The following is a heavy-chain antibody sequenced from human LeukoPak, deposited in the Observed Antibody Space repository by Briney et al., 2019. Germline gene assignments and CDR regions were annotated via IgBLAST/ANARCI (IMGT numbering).Heavy chain of an antibody. CDR2: ISSSGSTI. V-gene: IGHV3-48*03. D-gene: IGHD3-10*02. Sequence: PGGSLRLSCAASGFTFSSYEMNWVRQAPGKGLEWVSYISSSGSTIYYADSVKGRFTISRDNAKNSLYLQMDSLRAEDTAVYYCAELGITMIGGVWGKGTTVTISS. CDR3: AELGITMIGGV. CDR1: GFTFSSYE. J-gene: IGHJ6*04.